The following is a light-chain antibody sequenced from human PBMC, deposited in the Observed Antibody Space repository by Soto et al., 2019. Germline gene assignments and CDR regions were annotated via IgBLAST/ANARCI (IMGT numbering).Light chain of an antibody. V-gene: IGLV1-40*01. Sequence: QSVLTQPPSVSGAPGQRVTISCTGSSSNIGAGYDVHWYQQLPGTAPKRLIYGNSNRPSGVPDRFSGSKSGTSASLAITGLRVENEADYSGQSSDSNLNGYYVFGHGTKRTVL. CDR3: QSSDSNLNGYYV. J-gene: IGLJ1*01. CDR1: SSNIGAGYD. CDR2: GNS.